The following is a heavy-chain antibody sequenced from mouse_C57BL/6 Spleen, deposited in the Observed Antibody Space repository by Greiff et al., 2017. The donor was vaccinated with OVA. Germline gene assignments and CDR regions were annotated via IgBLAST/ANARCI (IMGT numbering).Heavy chain of an antibody. CDR3: ARGYGSSYLYYFDY. CDR2: IYPRSGNT. J-gene: IGHJ2*01. CDR1: GYTFTSYG. Sequence: VQLQQSGAELARPGASVKLSCTASGYTFTSYGISWVKQRTGQGLEWIGEIYPRSGNTYYNEKFKGKATLTADKSSSTSYMELRSLTSEDSAVYFGARGYGSSYLYYFDYWGQGTTLTVSS. V-gene: IGHV1-81*01. D-gene: IGHD1-1*01.